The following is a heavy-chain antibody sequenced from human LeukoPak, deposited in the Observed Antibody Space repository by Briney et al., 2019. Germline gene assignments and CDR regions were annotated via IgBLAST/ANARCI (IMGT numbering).Heavy chain of an antibody. J-gene: IGHJ4*02. D-gene: IGHD5-18*01. V-gene: IGHV4-59*01. CDR2: IYHSGTT. CDR3: ARVGDSYGYLFDH. CDR1: GGSISSYY. Sequence: PSETLSLTCTVSGGSISSYYWSWIRQPPGKGLEWLGYIYHSGTTNYNPSLKSRVTISVDTSKNQFSLKLSSVTAADTAVYYCARVGDSYGYLFDHWGQGTLVTVSS.